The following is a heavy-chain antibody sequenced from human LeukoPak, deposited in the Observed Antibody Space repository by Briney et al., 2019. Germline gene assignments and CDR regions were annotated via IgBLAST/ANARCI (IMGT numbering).Heavy chain of an antibody. J-gene: IGHJ3*02. CDR3: AKDKNEYSYGFGAFDM. D-gene: IGHD5-18*01. V-gene: IGHV3-43*01. CDR2: ISWLGGNT. CDR1: GFTFDDHT. Sequence: GGSLRLSCAASGFTFDDHTMHWVRQAPGKGLEWVSLISWLGGNTYYADSVKGRFTISRDNRKNYLYLQMNSLRTEDTALYYCAKDKNEYSYGFGAFDMWGQGTMVTVSS.